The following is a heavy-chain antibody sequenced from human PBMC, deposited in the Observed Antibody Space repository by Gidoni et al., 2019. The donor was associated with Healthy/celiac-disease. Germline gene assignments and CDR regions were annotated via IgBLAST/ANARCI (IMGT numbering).Heavy chain of an antibody. CDR3: ARVEGAYYGSGSYLYYFDY. CDR2: ISSSSSYI. Sequence: EVQLVESGGGLVKPGGSLSRSCAASGFTFSSYSMNWVRQAPGKGLEWVSSISSSSSYIYYADSVKGRFTISRDNAKISLYLQMNSLRAEDTAVYYCARVEGAYYGSGSYLYYFDYWGQGTLVTVSS. V-gene: IGHV3-21*01. J-gene: IGHJ4*02. CDR1: GFTFSSYS. D-gene: IGHD3-10*01.